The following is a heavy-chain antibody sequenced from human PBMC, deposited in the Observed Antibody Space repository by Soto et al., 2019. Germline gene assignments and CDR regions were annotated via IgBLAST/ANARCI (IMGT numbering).Heavy chain of an antibody. CDR3: ARDRMRSGVAGTGDWFDP. CDR2: IYYSGST. Sequence: SETLSLTCTVSGGSISSYYWSWIWQPPGKGLEWIGYIYYSGSTNYNPSLKSRVTISVDTSKNQFSLKLSSVTAADTAVYYCARDRMRSGVAGTGDWFDPWGQGTLVTVSS. D-gene: IGHD6-19*01. V-gene: IGHV4-59*01. J-gene: IGHJ5*02. CDR1: GGSISSYY.